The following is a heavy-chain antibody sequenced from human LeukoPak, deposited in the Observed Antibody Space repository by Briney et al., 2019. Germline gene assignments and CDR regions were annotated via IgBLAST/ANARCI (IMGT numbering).Heavy chain of an antibody. V-gene: IGHV4-34*01. CDR1: GGSFSGYY. Sequence: PAETLSLTCAVYGGSFSGYYWSWIRQPPGKGLEWIGEINHSGSTNYNPSLKSRVTISVDTSKNQFSLKLSSVTAADTAVYYCARGQGVDTGYYFGYWGQGTLVTVSS. CDR2: INHSGST. CDR3: ARGQGVDTGYYFGY. J-gene: IGHJ4*02. D-gene: IGHD5-18*01.